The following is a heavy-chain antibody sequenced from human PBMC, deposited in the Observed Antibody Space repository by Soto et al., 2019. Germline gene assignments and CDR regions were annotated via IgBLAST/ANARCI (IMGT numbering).Heavy chain of an antibody. D-gene: IGHD1-26*01. CDR3: ARVATGSYNWFDP. CDR2: INSDGSRI. V-gene: IGHV3-74*01. J-gene: IGHJ5*02. CDR1: GFSFSTYW. Sequence: EVELVESGGGLVQPGGSLRLSCAASGFSFSTYWMHWVRQAPGKGLVWVSRINSDGSRINYGDSVKGRFTVSRDNAKNTVYLQMNSLRADDTAVYYCARVATGSYNWFDPRGQGTLVTVSS.